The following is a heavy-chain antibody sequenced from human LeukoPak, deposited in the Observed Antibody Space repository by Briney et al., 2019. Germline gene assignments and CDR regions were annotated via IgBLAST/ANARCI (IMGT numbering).Heavy chain of an antibody. Sequence: SETVSLTCTVSGDTISSYYCSWVRQPPGKGLEWMGCIYYSGTNKYNPSLISGGTIPVDTSKKQFSLKLSSVTAADTGVYYCARHSSLAHFDHWGQGSLVTVSS. J-gene: IGHJ4*02. CDR2: IYYSGTN. V-gene: IGHV4-59*01. CDR1: GDTISSYY. CDR3: ARHSSLAHFDH.